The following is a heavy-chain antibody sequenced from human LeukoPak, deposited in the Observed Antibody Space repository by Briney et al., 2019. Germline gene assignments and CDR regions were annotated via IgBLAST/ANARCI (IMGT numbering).Heavy chain of an antibody. V-gene: IGHV4-4*09. CDR1: GGSISSYY. D-gene: IGHD7-27*01. Sequence: SETLSLTCTVSGGSISSYYWSWIRHPPGKRLEWIGYIYTSGSTNYNPSLKSRVTISVDTSKNQFSLKLSSVTAADTAVYYCARLGDAFDIWGQGTMVTVSS. J-gene: IGHJ3*02. CDR2: IYTSGST. CDR3: ARLGDAFDI.